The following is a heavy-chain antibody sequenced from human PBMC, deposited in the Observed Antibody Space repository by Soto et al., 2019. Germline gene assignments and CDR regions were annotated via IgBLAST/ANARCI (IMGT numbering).Heavy chain of an antibody. CDR2: ISWDGGST. Sequence: GSLRLSCAASGFTFDDYTRHWVRQAPGKGLEWVSLISWDGGSTYYAASVKGRFTISRDDSKKTAYLQMNSLESEDTAVYYCSRDDSDWFFHWGRGTLVTVSS. J-gene: IGHJ4*02. CDR3: SRDDSDWFFH. V-gene: IGHV3-43*01. D-gene: IGHD3-9*01. CDR1: GFTFDDYT.